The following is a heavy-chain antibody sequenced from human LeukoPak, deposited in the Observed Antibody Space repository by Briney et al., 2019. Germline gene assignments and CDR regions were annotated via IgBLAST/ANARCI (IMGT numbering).Heavy chain of an antibody. Sequence: GGFLRLSCAASGFTFSSYAMHWVRQAPGKGLEWVAVISYDGSNKYYADSVKGRFTISRDNSKNTLYLQMNNLRAEDTAVYYCARDSYVLSGSSHNFDYWGQGTLVTVSS. V-gene: IGHV3-30-3*01. CDR2: ISYDGSNK. CDR3: ARDSYVLSGSSHNFDY. D-gene: IGHD1-26*01. CDR1: GFTFSSYA. J-gene: IGHJ4*02.